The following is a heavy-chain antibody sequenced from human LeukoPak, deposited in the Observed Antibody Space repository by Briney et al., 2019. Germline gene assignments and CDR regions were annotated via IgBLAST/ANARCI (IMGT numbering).Heavy chain of an antibody. CDR3: ARQLLSYAEYFHH. CDR2: IYYSGST. J-gene: IGHJ1*01. CDR1: GGSISSGGYY. D-gene: IGHD2-2*01. Sequence: SEALSLTCTVSGGSISSGGYYWSWIRQHPGKGLEWIGYIYYSGSTYYNPSLKSRVTISVDTSKNQFSLKLSSVTAADTAVYYCARQLLSYAEYFHHWGQGTLVTVSS. V-gene: IGHV4-31*03.